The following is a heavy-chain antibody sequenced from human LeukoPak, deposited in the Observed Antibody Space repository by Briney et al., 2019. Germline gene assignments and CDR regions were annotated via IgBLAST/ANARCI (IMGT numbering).Heavy chain of an antibody. D-gene: IGHD3-3*01. V-gene: IGHV4-59*01. Sequence: PSETLSLTCTVSGGSISSYYWSWIRQPPGKGLEWIGYIYYGGSTDYNPSLKSRVTISVDTSKNQFSLKLSSVTAADTAVYYCARVYYDFWSGYSYWIDYWGQGTLVTVSS. CDR3: ARVYYDFWSGYSYWIDY. J-gene: IGHJ4*02. CDR2: IYYGGST. CDR1: GGSISSYY.